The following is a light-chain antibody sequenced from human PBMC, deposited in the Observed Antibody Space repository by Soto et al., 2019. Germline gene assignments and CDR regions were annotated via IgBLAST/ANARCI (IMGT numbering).Light chain of an antibody. CDR3: QQYHTTPLS. V-gene: IGKV4-1*01. J-gene: IGKJ4*01. CDR1: QSVLFSSNNKNY. Sequence: DIVMTQSPDSLAVSLGERATINCKSSQSVLFSSNNKNYLAWYQQKPGQPPKLLIYWAYTRESGVPDRFSGSGSGTDFTLTISALQAEDVAVYYCQQYHTTPLSFGGGTKVEIK. CDR2: WAY.